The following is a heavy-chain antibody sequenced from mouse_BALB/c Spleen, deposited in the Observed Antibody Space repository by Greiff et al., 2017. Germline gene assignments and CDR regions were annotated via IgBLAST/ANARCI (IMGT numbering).Heavy chain of an antibody. CDR3: ARQRDYYGSSPWFAY. Sequence: EVQGVESGGDLVKPGGSLKLSCAASGFTFSSYGMSWVRQTPDKRLEWVATISSGGSYTYYPDSVKGRFTISRDNAKNTLYLQMSSLKSEDTAMYYCARQRDYYGSSPWFAYWGQGTLVTVSA. J-gene: IGHJ3*01. CDR2: ISSGGSYT. CDR1: GFTFSSYG. D-gene: IGHD1-1*01. V-gene: IGHV5-6*01.